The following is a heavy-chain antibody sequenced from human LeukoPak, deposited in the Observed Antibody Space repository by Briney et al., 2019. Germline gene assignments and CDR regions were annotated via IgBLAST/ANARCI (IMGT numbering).Heavy chain of an antibody. CDR1: GGSFSGYY. Sequence: SETLSLTCAVYGGSFSGYYWSWIRQPPGKGLEWIGEINHSGSTNYNPSLKSRVTISVDTSKNQFSLKLSSVTAADTAVYYCARRSSGWYRSSNWFDPWGQGTLVTVSS. J-gene: IGHJ5*02. D-gene: IGHD6-19*01. CDR2: INHSGST. CDR3: ARRSSGWYRSSNWFDP. V-gene: IGHV4-34*01.